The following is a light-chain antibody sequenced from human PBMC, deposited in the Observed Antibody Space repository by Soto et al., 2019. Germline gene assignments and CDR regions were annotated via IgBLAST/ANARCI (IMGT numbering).Light chain of an antibody. CDR1: QSISSW. CDR2: DAS. V-gene: IGKV1-5*01. Sequence: DIQMTQSPSTLSASVGDRVTITCRASQSISSWLAWYQQKPGKAPKLLIYDASSLESGVPSRFSGSGSGTEFTLTNSGLQSDEFATYYCQQYNSYSRTFGQGTKVEIK. J-gene: IGKJ1*01. CDR3: QQYNSYSRT.